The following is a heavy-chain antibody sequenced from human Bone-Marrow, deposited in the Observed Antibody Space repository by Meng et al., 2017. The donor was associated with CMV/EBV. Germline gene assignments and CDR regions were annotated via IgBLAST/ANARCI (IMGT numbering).Heavy chain of an antibody. V-gene: IGHV1-8*01. J-gene: IGHJ6*01. D-gene: IGHD1-1*01. CDR2: VNPNTGKT. CDR3: ARARILVQAAVPPHYYCCDCIDV. CDR1: GYTFSTYD. Sequence: ASVQVSCKASGYTFSTYDINWVRQAAGQGLEWMGWVNPNTGKTGYTQKLQGRLTLTRSTSISTAYLELSSLRSDNTAVYYFARARILVQAAVPPHYYCCDCIDVWGQGTMVTVSS.